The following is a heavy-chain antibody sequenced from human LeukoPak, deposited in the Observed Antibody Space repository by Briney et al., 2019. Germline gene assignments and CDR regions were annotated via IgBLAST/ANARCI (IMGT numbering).Heavy chain of an antibody. Sequence: GGSLRLSCAVSGFTFSSDSMNWVRQAPGKGLEWVSYISDTTTTIYYADSVKGRFTISRDNAKNSLYLQMNSLRAEDTAVYYCARVWVLWFGETMDVWGKGTTVTISS. J-gene: IGHJ6*03. D-gene: IGHD3-10*01. CDR2: ISDTTTTI. CDR3: ARVWVLWFGETMDV. V-gene: IGHV3-48*04. CDR1: GFTFSSDS.